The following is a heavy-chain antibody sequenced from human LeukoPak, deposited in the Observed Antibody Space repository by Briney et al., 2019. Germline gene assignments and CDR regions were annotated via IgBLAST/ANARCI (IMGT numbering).Heavy chain of an antibody. CDR2: INPNSGGT. Sequence: ASVKASCKASGYTFTGYYMHWVRQAPGQGLEWMGWINPNSGGTNYAQKFQGRVTMTRDTSISTAYMELSRLRSDDTAVYYCARQSYYDFWSGYYYFDYWGQGTLVTVSS. J-gene: IGHJ4*02. CDR1: GYTFTGYY. CDR3: ARQSYYDFWSGYYYFDY. D-gene: IGHD3-3*01. V-gene: IGHV1-2*02.